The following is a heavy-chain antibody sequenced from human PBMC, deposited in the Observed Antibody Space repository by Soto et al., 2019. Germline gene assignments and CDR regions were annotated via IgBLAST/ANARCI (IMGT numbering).Heavy chain of an antibody. CDR3: ASERVQQVHYFDD. J-gene: IGHJ4*02. Sequence: PXQXLSLTCAISGDXVSSNSDTWNWIGQSPSRGLEWLGRTYYRSKWYNDYSQSVKSRITINPDTSNKQFSLQLNSVTPEDTAVYYCASERVQQVHYFDDWGQGALGPVS. V-gene: IGHV6-1*01. CDR1: GDXVSSNSDT. D-gene: IGHD6-13*01. CDR2: TYYRSKWYN.